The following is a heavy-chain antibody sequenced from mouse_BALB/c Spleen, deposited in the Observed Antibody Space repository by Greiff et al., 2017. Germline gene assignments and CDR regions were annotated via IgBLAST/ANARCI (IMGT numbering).Heavy chain of an antibody. J-gene: IGHJ3*01. Sequence: EVKVVESGAELVRPGALVKLSCKASGFNIKDYYMHWVKQRPEQGLEWIGWIDPENGNTIYDPKFQGKASITADTSSNTAYLQLSSLTSEDTAVYYCALIYYGSFAYWGQGTLVTVSA. CDR1: GFNIKDYY. V-gene: IGHV14-1*02. CDR3: ALIYYGSFAY. D-gene: IGHD2-2*01. CDR2: IDPENGNT.